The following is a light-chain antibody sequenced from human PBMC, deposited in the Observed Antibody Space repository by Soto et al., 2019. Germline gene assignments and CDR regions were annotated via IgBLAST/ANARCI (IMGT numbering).Light chain of an antibody. CDR2: AAS. CDR1: QSISSY. CDR3: QQSYSTLAT. J-gene: IGKJ5*01. V-gene: IGKV1-39*01. Sequence: IQLTRSPSSLSASVGDRVTITCRASQSISSYLNWYQQKPGKAPKLLIYAASSLQSGVPSRFSGSGSGTDFTLTISSLQPEDFATYYCQQSYSTLATFGQGTRLEIK.